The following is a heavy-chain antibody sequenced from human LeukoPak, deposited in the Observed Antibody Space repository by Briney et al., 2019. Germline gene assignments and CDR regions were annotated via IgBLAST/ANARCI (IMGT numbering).Heavy chain of an antibody. J-gene: IGHJ4*02. V-gene: IGHV5-10-1*01. Sequence: GESLRISCKASGYSFTTYYITWVRQMPGKGLEWVGRIDPSDSSTNYSPSFQGHVTTSADKSISTVFLQWNNLRASDTAMYYCGRGDCSSSSCLWDYWGQGTLVTVSS. CDR3: GRGDCSSSSCLWDY. CDR2: IDPSDSST. CDR1: GYSFTTYY. D-gene: IGHD2-2*01.